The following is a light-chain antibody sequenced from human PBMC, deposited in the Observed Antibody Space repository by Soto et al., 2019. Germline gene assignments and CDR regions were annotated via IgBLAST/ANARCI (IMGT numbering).Light chain of an antibody. V-gene: IGKV1-39*01. CDR2: AAS. J-gene: IGKJ2*01. CDR1: QSISSY. Sequence: DIQMTQSPSSLSASVGDRVTITCRASQSISSYLNWYQQKPGKAPKLLIYAASSFQSGVPSRFSGSGSGTDFTLTISSRQPEDFATYYCQQSYSTSVYTFGQGTKLEIK. CDR3: QQSYSTSVYT.